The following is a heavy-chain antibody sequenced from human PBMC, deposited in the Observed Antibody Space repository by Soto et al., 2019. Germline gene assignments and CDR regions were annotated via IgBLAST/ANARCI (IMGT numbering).Heavy chain of an antibody. CDR1: GFTFSDHY. V-gene: IGHV3-72*01. J-gene: IGHJ6*02. CDR2: TRNKANSYTT. CDR3: ARERYPITIFGVRDSGMDV. D-gene: IGHD3-3*01. Sequence: GGSLRLSCAASGFTFSDHYMDWVRQAPGKGLEWVGRTRNKANSYTTEYAASVKGRFTISRDDSKNSLYLQMNSLRTEDTAVYYCARERYPITIFGVRDSGMDVWGQGTTVTVSS.